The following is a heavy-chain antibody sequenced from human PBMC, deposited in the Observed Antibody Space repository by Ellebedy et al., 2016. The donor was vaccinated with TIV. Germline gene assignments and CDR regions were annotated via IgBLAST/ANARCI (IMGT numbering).Heavy chain of an antibody. J-gene: IGHJ4*02. D-gene: IGHD6-25*01. V-gene: IGHV3-48*02. CDR1: GFTFSTYS. CDR3: ARDRGIPAATFDS. Sequence: GESLKISXGASGFTFSTYSMNWVRQAPGKGLEWVSYISSTSSTMYYAASVRGRFIISRDNAKNSLYLQMNGLRDEDTAVYYCARDRGIPAATFDSWGQGTLVTVSS. CDR2: ISSTSSTM.